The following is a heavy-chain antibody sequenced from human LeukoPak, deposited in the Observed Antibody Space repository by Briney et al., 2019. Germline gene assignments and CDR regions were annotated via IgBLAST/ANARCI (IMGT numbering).Heavy chain of an antibody. D-gene: IGHD3-10*01. Sequence: SETLSLTCTVSGGSISSYYWSWIRQPPGKGLEWIGYIYYSGSTNYNPSLKSRVTISVDTSKNQFSLKLSSVTAADTAVYYCARTVWQPGDWYFDLWGRGTLVTVSS. CDR3: ARTVWQPGDWYFDL. CDR2: IYYSGST. J-gene: IGHJ2*01. V-gene: IGHV4-59*01. CDR1: GGSISSYY.